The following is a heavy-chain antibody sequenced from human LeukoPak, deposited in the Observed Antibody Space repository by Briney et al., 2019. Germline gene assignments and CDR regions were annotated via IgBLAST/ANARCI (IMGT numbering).Heavy chain of an antibody. Sequence: SETLSLTCTVSGYSISSGYYWGWIRQPPGKGREWIGSIYHSGSTYYNPSLKSRVTISVDTSKNQFSLKLSSVTAADTAVYYCARFYEYWGQGTLVTVSS. CDR3: ARFYEY. CDR2: IYHSGST. D-gene: IGHD2/OR15-2a*01. J-gene: IGHJ4*02. V-gene: IGHV4-38-2*02. CDR1: GYSISSGYY.